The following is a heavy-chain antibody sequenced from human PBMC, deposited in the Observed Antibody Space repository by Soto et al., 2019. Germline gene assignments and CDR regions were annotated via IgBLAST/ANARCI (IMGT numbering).Heavy chain of an antibody. CDR2: TRNKANSYTT. D-gene: IGHD6-19*01. Sequence: GGSMRLSCAASGFTFSYHYMDWVSQAPGKGLEWVGRTRNKANSYTTEYAASVKGRFTISRDDSKNSLYLQMNSLKTEDTAVYYCARVQWLVLRARYYYYGMDVWGQGTTVTVSS. V-gene: IGHV3-72*01. CDR1: GFTFSYHY. J-gene: IGHJ6*02. CDR3: ARVQWLVLRARYYYYGMDV.